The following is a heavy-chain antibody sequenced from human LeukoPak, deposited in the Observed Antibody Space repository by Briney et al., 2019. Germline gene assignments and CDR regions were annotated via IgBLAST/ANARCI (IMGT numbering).Heavy chain of an antibody. Sequence: KASETLSLTCTVSGGSISSYYWSWIRQPPGKGLEWIGYIYYSGNTTYNPPLKSRVTISVDTSKNQFSLKLSSVTAADTAVYYCARAKSLSAFDIWGQGTMVTVSS. CDR2: IYYSGNT. CDR3: ARAKSLSAFDI. J-gene: IGHJ3*02. V-gene: IGHV4-59*01. CDR1: GGSISSYY.